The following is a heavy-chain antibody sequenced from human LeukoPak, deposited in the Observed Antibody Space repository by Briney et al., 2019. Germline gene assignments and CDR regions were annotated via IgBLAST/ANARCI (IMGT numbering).Heavy chain of an antibody. D-gene: IGHD3-22*01. CDR3: ARVRANYYDSSGYLLDY. V-gene: IGHV4-59*01. Sequence: SETLSLTCTVSGGSISSYYWSWIRQPPGKGLEWIGYIYYSGSTNYNPSLKSRVTISVDTSKNQFSLKLSSVTAADTAVYYCARVRANYYDSSGYLLDYWGQGTLVTVSS. CDR1: GGSISSYY. CDR2: IYYSGST. J-gene: IGHJ4*02.